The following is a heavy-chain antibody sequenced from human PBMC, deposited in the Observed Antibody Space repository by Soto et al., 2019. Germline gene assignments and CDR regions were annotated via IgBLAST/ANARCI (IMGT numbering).Heavy chain of an antibody. CDR3: ARLVYDTRLNYMYFDF. CDR2: IFHDGTA. D-gene: IGHD3-10*01. CDR1: GVSISSGNW. J-gene: IGHJ4*02. Sequence: QVKLQESGPGLATPSGTLSLTCAVSGVSISSGNWWTWVRQPPQRGLEYIGEIFHDGTANYYPSFERRVAFSVDTSKHQVSLKLTSVTAADTAIYFCARLVYDTRLNYMYFDFWGQGTLVTVSS. V-gene: IGHV4-4*02.